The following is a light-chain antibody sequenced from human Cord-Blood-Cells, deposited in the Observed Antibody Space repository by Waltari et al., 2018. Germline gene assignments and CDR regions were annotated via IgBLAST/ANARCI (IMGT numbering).Light chain of an antibody. Sequence: QSVLTQPPSASGTPGQRATMPCSGSSSNLASNYVYWYQQLPGTAPKLLIYRNNQRPSGVPDRFSGSKSGTSASLAISGLRSEDEADYYCAAWDDSLSGYVFGTGTKVTVL. V-gene: IGLV1-47*01. J-gene: IGLJ1*01. CDR1: SSNLASNY. CDR2: RNN. CDR3: AAWDDSLSGYV.